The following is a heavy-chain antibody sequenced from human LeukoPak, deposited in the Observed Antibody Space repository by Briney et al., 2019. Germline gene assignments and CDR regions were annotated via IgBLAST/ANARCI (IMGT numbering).Heavy chain of an antibody. CDR3: ARDVYYYDSSTYYYFDY. J-gene: IGHJ4*02. Sequence: ASVNVSCTASGYTLTSYDINWVRQATGQGLEWMGWMNPNSGNTNNAQKLQGRVTMTTYTSTSTAYMELMSLRSDDTAVYHCARDVYYYDSSTYYYFDYWGQGTLVAVSS. CDR2: MNPNSGNT. D-gene: IGHD3-22*01. V-gene: IGHV1-8*01. CDR1: GYTLTSYD.